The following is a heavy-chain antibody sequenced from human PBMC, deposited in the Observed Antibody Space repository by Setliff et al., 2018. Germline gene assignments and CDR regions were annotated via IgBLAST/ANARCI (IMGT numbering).Heavy chain of an antibody. CDR2: IKNKVDGETT. J-gene: IGHJ3*01. D-gene: IGHD3-16*01. CDR3: STVAAYTGRNIGSRGTDAFHL. CDR1: GFTFSNAW. Sequence: ETLSLSCAASGFTFSNAWMTWVRQAPGKGLEWVGRIKNKVDGETTDYAAPVKGRFTISRDNSKDTLYLQMTSLKTEDTGVYYCSTVAAYTGRNIGSRGTDAFHLWGQGTMVTVSS. V-gene: IGHV3-15*01.